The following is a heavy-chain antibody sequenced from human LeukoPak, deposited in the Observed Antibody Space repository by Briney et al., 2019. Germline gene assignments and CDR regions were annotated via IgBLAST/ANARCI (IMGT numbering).Heavy chain of an antibody. CDR3: AKARRPYNWNYFDY. Sequence: GGSLRLSCAASGIAFDGYVMTWVRQAPGKGLEWVSGISWNSGSIGYADSVKGRFTISRDNAKSSLYLQMNSLRAEDSALYYCAKARRPYNWNYFDYWGQGTLVTVSS. V-gene: IGHV3-9*01. D-gene: IGHD1-20*01. J-gene: IGHJ4*02. CDR1: GIAFDGYV. CDR2: ISWNSGSI.